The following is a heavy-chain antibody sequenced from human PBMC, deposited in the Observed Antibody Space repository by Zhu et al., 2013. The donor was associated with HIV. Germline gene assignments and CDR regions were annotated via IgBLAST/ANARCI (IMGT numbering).Heavy chain of an antibody. V-gene: IGHV1-45*02. CDR3: ASVSGQTPYNWFDP. CDR2: ITPFNGNT. D-gene: IGHD2-15*01. CDR1: GYTFTYRY. J-gene: IGHJ5*02. Sequence: QMQLVQSGAEVKKTGSSVKVSCKASGYTFTYRYLHWVRQAPGQALEWMGWITPFNGNTNYAQKFQDRVTITRDRSMSTAYMELSSLRSEDTAMYYCASVSGQTPYNWFDPWGQGTLVTVSS.